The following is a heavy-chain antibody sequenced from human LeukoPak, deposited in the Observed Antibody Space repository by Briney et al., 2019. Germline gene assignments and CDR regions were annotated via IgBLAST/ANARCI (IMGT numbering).Heavy chain of an antibody. CDR3: AKDIGARAAAPFDY. D-gene: IGHD6-13*01. CDR2: IYSGGST. J-gene: IGHJ4*02. V-gene: IGHV3-66*01. CDR1: GFTVSSSY. Sequence: TGGSLRLSCAASGFTVSSSYMSWVRQAPGKGLEWVSVIYSGGSTYYADSVRGRFTISRDNSKNTLYLQMNSLRAEDTAVYYCAKDIGARAAAPFDYWGQGTLVTVSS.